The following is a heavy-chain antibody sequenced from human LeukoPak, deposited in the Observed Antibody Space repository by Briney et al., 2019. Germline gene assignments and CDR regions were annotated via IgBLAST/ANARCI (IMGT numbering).Heavy chain of an antibody. CDR1: GDTFSSNY. V-gene: IGHV1-46*01. CDR3: ARVRFSSGWYIAFDM. CDR2: IHPSGGST. J-gene: IGHJ3*02. D-gene: IGHD6-19*01. Sequence: ASVKVSCKASGDTFSSNYVQWVRQPPGQGLEWMGIIHPSGGSTTYAQKFQGRVTMTRDTSTRTVYMELSSLRSEDTAMYYCARVRFSSGWYIAFDMWGQGTMVTVSS.